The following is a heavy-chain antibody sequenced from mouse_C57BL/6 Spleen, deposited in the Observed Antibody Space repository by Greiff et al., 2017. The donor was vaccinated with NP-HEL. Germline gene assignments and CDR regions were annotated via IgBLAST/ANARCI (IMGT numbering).Heavy chain of an antibody. Sequence: EVMLVESGGGLVKPGGSLKLSCAASGFTFSDYGMHWVRQAPEKGLEWVAYISSGSSTIYYADTVKGRFTISRDNAKNTLFLQMTSLRSEDTAMYYCARPTGTRYFDGWGTGTTVTVSS. V-gene: IGHV5-17*01. CDR3: ARPTGTRYFDG. D-gene: IGHD4-1*01. J-gene: IGHJ1*03. CDR2: ISSGSSTI. CDR1: GFTFSDYG.